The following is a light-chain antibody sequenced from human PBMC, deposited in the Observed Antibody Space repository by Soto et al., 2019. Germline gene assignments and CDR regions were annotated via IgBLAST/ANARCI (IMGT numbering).Light chain of an antibody. Sequence: IPVTQAPSSLSASVGDRVTITCRASQDIRDDLGWYQQKPGKAPSLVIYGVSQLQSGVPSRFSGSGFGTDFSLTISSLQPEDSATYYCLQDYNYPSTFGGGTKVDIK. CDR3: LQDYNYPST. CDR1: QDIRDD. CDR2: GVS. J-gene: IGKJ4*01. V-gene: IGKV1-6*01.